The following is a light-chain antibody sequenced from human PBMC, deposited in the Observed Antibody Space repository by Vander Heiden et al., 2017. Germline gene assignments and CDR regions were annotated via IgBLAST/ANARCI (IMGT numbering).Light chain of an antibody. CDR1: SSNIGSFA. CDR2: SDN. J-gene: IGLJ3*02. CDR3: ATWDHSLNAWV. Sequence: QSLLTQPPSESGTPGQRVTISCSGSSSNIGSFAVNWYHHLPETAPKLLIYSDNHRPSGVPDRFSGSRSGTSASLAISGLQSGDEADYYCATWDHSLNAWVFGGGTKLTVL. V-gene: IGLV1-44*01.